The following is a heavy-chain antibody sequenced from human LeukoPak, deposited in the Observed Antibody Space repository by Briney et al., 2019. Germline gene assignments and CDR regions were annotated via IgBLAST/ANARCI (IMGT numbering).Heavy chain of an antibody. CDR3: ARAVSGRFDY. J-gene: IGHJ4*02. Sequence: SETLSLTCTVSGGSMSPYXXXWXXQPXXXXXXWTGYIYYSGSTNYNPSLKSRVTISVDTSKNQFSLKLSSVTAADTAIYYCARAVSGRFDYWGQGTLVTVSS. CDR2: IYYSGST. CDR1: GGSMSPYX. V-gene: IGHV4-59*08. D-gene: IGHD6-19*01.